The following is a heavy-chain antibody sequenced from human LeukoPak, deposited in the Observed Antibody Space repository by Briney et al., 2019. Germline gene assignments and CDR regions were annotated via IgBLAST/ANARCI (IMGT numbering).Heavy chain of an antibody. Sequence: GGSLRLSCAASGFTFSSYGMHWVRQAPGKGLEGVAFIRYDGSNKYYADSVKGRFTISRDNSKNTLYLQMNSLRAEDTAVYYCARATVVVVAATPFDPWGQGTLVTVSS. CDR1: GFTFSSYG. CDR3: ARATVVVVAATPFDP. J-gene: IGHJ5*02. CDR2: IRYDGSNK. V-gene: IGHV3-30*02. D-gene: IGHD2-15*01.